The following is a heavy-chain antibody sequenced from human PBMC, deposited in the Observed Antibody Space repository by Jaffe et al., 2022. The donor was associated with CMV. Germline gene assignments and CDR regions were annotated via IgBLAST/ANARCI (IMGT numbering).Heavy chain of an antibody. CDR3: ARESVPYCTNGVCPYFDY. CDR2: IYTSGST. V-gene: IGHV4-4*07. Sequence: QVQLQESGPGLVKPSETLSLTCTVSGDSMITYYWSWIRQPAGKGLQWIGRIYTSGSTNYKSSLKSRVTMSVDTSKNQFSLNLSSVTAADTAVYYCARESVPYCTNGVCPYFDYWGQGILVTVSS. J-gene: IGHJ4*02. D-gene: IGHD2-8*01. CDR1: GDSMITYY.